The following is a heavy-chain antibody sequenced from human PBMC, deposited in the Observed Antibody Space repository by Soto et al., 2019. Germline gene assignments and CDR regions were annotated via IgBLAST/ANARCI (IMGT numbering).Heavy chain of an antibody. V-gene: IGHV3-48*02. J-gene: IGHJ6*02. Sequence: PGGSLRLSCAASGFTFSSYSMNWVRQAPGKGLEWVSYISSSSSTIYYADSAKGRFTISRDNAKNSLYLQMNSLRDEDTAVYYCAQYYDIWGYYGMDVWGQGTTVTVSS. CDR1: GFTFSSYS. CDR3: AQYYDIWGYYGMDV. CDR2: ISSSSSTI. D-gene: IGHD3-9*01.